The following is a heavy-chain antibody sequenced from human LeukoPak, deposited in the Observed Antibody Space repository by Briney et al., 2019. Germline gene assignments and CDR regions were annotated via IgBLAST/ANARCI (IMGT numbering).Heavy chain of an antibody. V-gene: IGHV3-30-3*01. CDR2: ISYDGSNK. CDR1: GFTVSSNY. D-gene: IGHD6-13*01. Sequence: GGSLRLSCAASGFTVSSNYMTWVRQAPGKGLEWGAVISYDGSNKYYADSVKGRFTISRDNSKNTLYLQMNSLRAEDTAVYYCARPPYSSSSNYYYMDVWGKGTTVTVSS. J-gene: IGHJ6*03. CDR3: ARPPYSSSSNYYYMDV.